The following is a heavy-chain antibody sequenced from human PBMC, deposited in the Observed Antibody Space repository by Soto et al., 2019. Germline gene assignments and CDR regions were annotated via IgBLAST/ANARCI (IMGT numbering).Heavy chain of an antibody. J-gene: IGHJ6*02. CDR1: GYTFTSYA. V-gene: IGHV7-4-1*01. CDR3: ARDGSYDILTGYYLWGYYYYGMDV. Sequence: GASVKVSCKASGYTFTSYATNWVRQAPGQGLEWMGWINTNTGNPTYAQGFTGRFVFSLDTSVSTAYLQICSLKAEDTAVYYCARDGSYDILTGYYLWGYYYYGMDVWGQGTTVTVSS. CDR2: INTNTGNP. D-gene: IGHD3-9*01.